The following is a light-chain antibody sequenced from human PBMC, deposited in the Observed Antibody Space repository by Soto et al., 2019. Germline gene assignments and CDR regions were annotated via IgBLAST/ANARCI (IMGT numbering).Light chain of an antibody. J-gene: IGKJ4*01. CDR2: GAS. Sequence: EKVMTQSPVTLSVSPGERATLSCRASQSVGSKLAWYQQKPGRAPRLLIYGASNRATGIPVRFSGSGSGTEFTLTISSLQSEDFAVYYCQQYDVWPALTFGGGTKVDIK. CDR3: QQYDVWPALT. CDR1: QSVGSK. V-gene: IGKV3-15*01.